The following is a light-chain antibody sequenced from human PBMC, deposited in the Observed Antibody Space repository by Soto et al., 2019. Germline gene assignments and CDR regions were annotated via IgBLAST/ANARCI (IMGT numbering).Light chain of an antibody. J-gene: IGKJ1*01. Sequence: DIQMTQSPSTLSASVGDRVTITCRASQSISTWLAWYQQRPGKAPNVLIYDASNLETGVPSRFNGSGSGTEFSLTISSLEPDDFANYYCQQYNNYLWTFGQGTKVEVK. V-gene: IGKV1-5*01. CDR2: DAS. CDR3: QQYNNYLWT. CDR1: QSISTW.